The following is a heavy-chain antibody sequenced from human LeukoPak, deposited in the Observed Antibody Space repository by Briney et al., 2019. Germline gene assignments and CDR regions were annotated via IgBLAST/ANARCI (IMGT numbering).Heavy chain of an antibody. CDR3: ARAIMVRGVTIGDY. J-gene: IGHJ4*02. V-gene: IGHV1-18*01. Sequence: ASVKVSCKASGYTFTSYGISWVRQAPGQGLEGMGWISSFNSHTNSPQKLHGRLPITTDPSPSTAYMELRSLRSDDTAVYYCARAIMVRGVTIGDYWGQGTLVTVSS. CDR2: ISSFNSHT. CDR1: GYTFTSYG. D-gene: IGHD3-10*01.